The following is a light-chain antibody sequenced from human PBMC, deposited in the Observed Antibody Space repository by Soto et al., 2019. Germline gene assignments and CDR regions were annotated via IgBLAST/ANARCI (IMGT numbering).Light chain of an antibody. Sequence: DIQMTQSPSTLSGSVGDRVTITCRASQTNSSWLAWYQQKPGKAPKLLIYKASTLKSGVPSRFSGSGSGTEFTLTISSLQPDDFATYYCKQYNSYSEAFGQGTKVDIK. J-gene: IGKJ1*01. CDR3: KQYNSYSEA. CDR2: KAS. CDR1: QTNSSW. V-gene: IGKV1-5*03.